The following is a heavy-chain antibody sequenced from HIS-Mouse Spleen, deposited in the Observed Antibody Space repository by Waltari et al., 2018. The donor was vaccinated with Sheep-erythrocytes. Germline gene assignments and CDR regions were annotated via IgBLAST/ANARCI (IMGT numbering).Heavy chain of an antibody. CDR2: ISYEGINK. CDR3: AKVRTVNYWYFDL. V-gene: IGHV3-30*18. CDR1: VFTFSSYG. J-gene: IGHJ2*01. Sequence: QVQLVESGGGVVQPGRFLRLSCAASVFTFSSYGMHWVCQAPGKGLGWVEVISYEGINKYYADSVKGRFTISRDNSKNTLYLQMNSLRAEDTAVYYCAKVRTVNYWYFDLWGRGTLVTVSS. D-gene: IGHD1-1*01.